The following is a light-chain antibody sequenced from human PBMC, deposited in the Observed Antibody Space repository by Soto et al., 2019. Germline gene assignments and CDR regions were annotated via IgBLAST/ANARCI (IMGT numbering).Light chain of an antibody. CDR2: AAS. J-gene: IGKJ1*01. V-gene: IGKV1-39*01. CDR3: QQANSFPWT. CDR1: RLISRY. Sequence: DIQMTQSPSSMSASVGDSVTITCRASRLISRYLNWYQHIPGKAPKLLIYAASTLQSGVPSRFSGNESGTDFTLTISSLQPEDFATYYCQQANSFPWTFGQGTKVEIK.